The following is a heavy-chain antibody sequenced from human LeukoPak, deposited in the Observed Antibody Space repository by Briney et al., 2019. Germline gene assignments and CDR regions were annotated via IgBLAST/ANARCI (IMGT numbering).Heavy chain of an antibody. CDR1: GFTVSSYV. CDR2: ISGSDGNT. J-gene: IGHJ4*02. CDR3: AKDPGGYYYYFDY. D-gene: IGHD3-3*01. Sequence: GGSLRLSCAASGFTVSSYVMSWVRQAPGKGLEWVSAISGSDGNTYYADSVKGRFTISRDNSKNTLCLQMNSLRAEDTAIYYCAKDPGGYYYYFDYWGQGTLVTVSS. V-gene: IGHV3-23*01.